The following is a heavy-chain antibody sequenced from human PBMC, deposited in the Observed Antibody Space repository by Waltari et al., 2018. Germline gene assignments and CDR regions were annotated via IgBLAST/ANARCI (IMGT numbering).Heavy chain of an antibody. CDR2: ISNDESSL. CDR3: VRLAQRTYRSPVPGRHYYYGMDV. D-gene: IGHD3-10*01. Sequence: EEQLLESGGGLVQPGDSLRLSCAASGFRFSNSWMNWVRQAPGEGLVWVTRISNDESSLTYADSVKGRFTISRDNAKNTLYLQMKRLRAEDTAVYYCVRLAQRTYRSPVPGRHYYYGMDVWGQGTTVTVSS. V-gene: IGHV3-74*03. CDR1: GFRFSNSW. J-gene: IGHJ6*02.